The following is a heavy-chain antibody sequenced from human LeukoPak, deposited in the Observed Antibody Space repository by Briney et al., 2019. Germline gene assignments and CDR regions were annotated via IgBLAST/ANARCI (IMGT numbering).Heavy chain of an antibody. V-gene: IGHV1-8*01. J-gene: IGHJ4*02. CDR3: AMAGSGSYSFDY. D-gene: IGHD3-10*01. Sequence: ASVKVSCKASGYTFTSYDINWVRQATGQGREWMGWMNSNSGNTGYAQKFQGRVTMTRNTVISTAYMELSSLRSEDTAVYYCAMAGSGSYSFDYWGQGTLVTVSS. CDR1: GYTFTSYD. CDR2: MNSNSGNT.